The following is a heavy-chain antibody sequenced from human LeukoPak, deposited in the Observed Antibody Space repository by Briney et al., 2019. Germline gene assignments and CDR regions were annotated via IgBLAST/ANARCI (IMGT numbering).Heavy chain of an antibody. J-gene: IGHJ4*02. D-gene: IGHD6-6*01. CDR3: ARGRRGGSASIY. Sequence: SDTLSLTCAVYGWSFSGYYWSWLRQPPGQGLEWIGEINHSRSTNYNPLLNSRVTTTDHTTNNQSSHMLSSVTAADAAVYYCARGRRGGSASIYWGQGTLVTVSS. CDR2: INHSRST. V-gene: IGHV4-34*01. CDR1: GWSFSGYY.